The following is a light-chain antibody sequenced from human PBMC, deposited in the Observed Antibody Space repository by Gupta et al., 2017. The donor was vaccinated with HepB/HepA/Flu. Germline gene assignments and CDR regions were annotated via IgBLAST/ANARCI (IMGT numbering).Light chain of an antibody. CDR1: QSVSIY. V-gene: IGKV3-11*01. J-gene: IGKJ4*01. CDR2: DAS. Sequence: EIVLTQSPATLSLSPGERATRACRASQSVSIYLAWYQQKPGQAPRLLIYDASNRATGIPARFSGSGSGTDLTLTISSREPEDFAVYYCKGARNWPPLTFGGGTRVEVK. CDR3: KGARNWPPLT.